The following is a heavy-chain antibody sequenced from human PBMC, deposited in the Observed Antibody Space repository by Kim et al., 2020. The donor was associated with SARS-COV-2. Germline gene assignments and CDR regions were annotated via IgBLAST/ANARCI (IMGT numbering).Heavy chain of an antibody. D-gene: IGHD6-19*01. V-gene: IGHV3-48*03. CDR3: ARVGQWLVQVDY. Sequence: YYADSVKGRFTISRDNAKNPLYLQMNSLRAEDTAVYYCARVGQWLVQVDYWGQGTLVTVSS. J-gene: IGHJ4*02.